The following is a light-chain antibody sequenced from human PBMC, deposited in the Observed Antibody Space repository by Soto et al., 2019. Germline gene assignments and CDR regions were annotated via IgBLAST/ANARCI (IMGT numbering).Light chain of an antibody. V-gene: IGKV3-20*01. CDR3: QQYGSSGT. J-gene: IGKJ1*01. CDR2: GAS. CDR1: QSVSNNY. Sequence: EIVLTQSPGTLSLSPGERATLSCRASQSVSNNYLAWYQQKPGQSPRLLIYGASNRATGIPDRFSGSGSGTDLTLTISRLEPEEFAVYYWQQYGSSGTFGQGTKVEIK.